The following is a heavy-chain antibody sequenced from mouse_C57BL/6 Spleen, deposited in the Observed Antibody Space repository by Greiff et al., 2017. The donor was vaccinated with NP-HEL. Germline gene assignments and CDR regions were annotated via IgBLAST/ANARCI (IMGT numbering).Heavy chain of an antibody. CDR2: INYDGSST. CDR3: TREDYGSSFDY. CDR1: GFTFSDYY. V-gene: IGHV5-16*01. D-gene: IGHD1-1*01. J-gene: IGHJ2*01. Sequence: EVMLVESEGGLVQPGSSMKLSCTASGFTFSDYYMAWVRQVPEKGLEWVANINYDGSSTYYLDSLKGRFIISRDNAKNILYLRMTRLKSEDTATYWCTREDYGSSFDYWGQGTTLTVSS.